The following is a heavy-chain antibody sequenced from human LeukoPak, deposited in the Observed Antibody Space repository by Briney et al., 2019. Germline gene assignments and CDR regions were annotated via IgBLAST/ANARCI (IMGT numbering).Heavy chain of an antibody. CDR3: ATERYCSSTTCPLTFND. V-gene: IGHV3-15*01. CDR1: GFAFSYTW. CDR2: IKSRPDGETT. J-gene: IGHJ4*02. Sequence: GGSLRLSCAASGFAFSYTWMSWVRQTPGKGLEWLGRIKSRPDGETTEYAAPVKGRFTISRDDPETTVYLQMNSLKTEDTAVYFCATERYCSSTTCPLTFNDWGQGTLVTVSS. D-gene: IGHD2-2*01.